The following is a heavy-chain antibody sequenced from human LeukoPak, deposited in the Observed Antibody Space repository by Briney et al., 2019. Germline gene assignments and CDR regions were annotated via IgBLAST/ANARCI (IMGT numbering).Heavy chain of an antibody. CDR3: ATDGAYGLTH. CDR2: VSSNGSRT. J-gene: IGHJ4*02. CDR1: GVSFSTTW. Sequence: PGGSLRLSCAASGVSFSTTWMHWLPQGPGKGMMWVAHVSSNGSRTNANSVRGRFTVPRDNTKDIVYLQMSSLRAEDTAVYYCATDGAYGLTHWGQGTLVTVSS. D-gene: IGHD3/OR15-3a*01. V-gene: IGHV3-74*01.